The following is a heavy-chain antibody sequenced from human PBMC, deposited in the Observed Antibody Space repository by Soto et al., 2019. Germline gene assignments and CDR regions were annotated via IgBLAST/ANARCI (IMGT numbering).Heavy chain of an antibody. CDR3: ARFRDCSGGSCYAIFQH. V-gene: IGHV3-64*01. CDR1: GFTFSSYA. CDR2: ISSNGGST. J-gene: IGHJ1*01. D-gene: IGHD2-15*01. Sequence: GGSLRLSCAASGFTFSSYAMHWVRQAPGKGLEYVSAISSNGGSTYYANSVKGRFTISRDNSKNTLYLQMGSLRAEDMAVYYCARFRDCSGGSCYAIFQHWGQGTLVTVSS.